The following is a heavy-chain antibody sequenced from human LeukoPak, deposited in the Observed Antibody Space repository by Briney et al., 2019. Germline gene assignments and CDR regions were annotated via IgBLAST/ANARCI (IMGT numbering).Heavy chain of an antibody. Sequence: SETLSLTCTVSGGSISSGGYYWSWIRQHPGKGLEWIGYIYYSGSTYYNPSLKSRVTISVDTSKNQFSLKLSSVTAADTAVYYCARKKWDSYYYGMDVWGHGTTVTVSS. CDR1: GGSISSGGYY. CDR2: IYYSGST. V-gene: IGHV4-31*03. D-gene: IGHD1-26*01. CDR3: ARKKWDSYYYGMDV. J-gene: IGHJ6*02.